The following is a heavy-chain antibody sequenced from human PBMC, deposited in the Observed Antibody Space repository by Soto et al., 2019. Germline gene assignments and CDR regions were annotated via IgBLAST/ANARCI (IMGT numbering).Heavy chain of an antibody. Sequence: QVQLQQWGAGLLKPSATLSLTCAVYGGSFRGYYWSWIRQPPGKGLEWIGEINHSGSTNYNPCLKSRVTISVDTSKNQFSLKLSSVTAADTAVYYCARGRFISSLRAFDIWGQGTMVTVSS. V-gene: IGHV4-34*01. J-gene: IGHJ3*02. D-gene: IGHD3-10*01. CDR2: INHSGST. CDR1: GGSFRGYY. CDR3: ARGRFISSLRAFDI.